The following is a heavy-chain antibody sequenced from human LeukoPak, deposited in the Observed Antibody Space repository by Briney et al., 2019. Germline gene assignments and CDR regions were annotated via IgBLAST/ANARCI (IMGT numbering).Heavy chain of an antibody. V-gene: IGHV1-18*01. Sequence: GASVKVSCKASGYTFTSYGISWVRQAPGQGLEWMGWISAYNGNTNYAQKLQGTVTMTTDTSTSTPYMELRSLRSDDTAVYYCARDPEMATISDVLFFDYWGQGTLVTVSS. CDR2: ISAYNGNT. CDR1: GYTFTSYG. D-gene: IGHD5-24*01. J-gene: IGHJ4*02. CDR3: ARDPEMATISDVLFFDY.